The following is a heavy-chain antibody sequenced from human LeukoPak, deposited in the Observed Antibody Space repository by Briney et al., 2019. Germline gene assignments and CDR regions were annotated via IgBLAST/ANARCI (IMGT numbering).Heavy chain of an antibody. D-gene: IGHD1-26*01. Sequence: SEPLSLTCGVSGGSITTTNYWSWVRQPPGRGLECIGEISLSGYTGFNPSLRGRVTMSLDDSKNHLSLTLTSVTAADTAIYYCSRESGPYSPFGHWGQGILVTVTT. J-gene: IGHJ4*02. CDR2: ISLSGYT. CDR1: GGSITTTNY. CDR3: SRESGPYSPFGH. V-gene: IGHV4-4*02.